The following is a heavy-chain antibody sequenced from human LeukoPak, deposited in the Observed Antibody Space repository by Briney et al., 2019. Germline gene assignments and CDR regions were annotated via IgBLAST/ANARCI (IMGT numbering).Heavy chain of an antibody. CDR2: IYYSGST. Sequence: SETLSHTCTVSGGSLSSSSYYWGWIRQPPGKGLEWIGNIYYSGSTYYNPSLKSRVTISVDTSKNQFSLKLSSVTAADTAVYYCARLPYYDFWSGSLNWFDPWGQGTLVTVSS. D-gene: IGHD3-3*01. CDR3: ARLPYYDFWSGSLNWFDP. CDR1: GGSLSSSSYY. J-gene: IGHJ5*02. V-gene: IGHV4-39*01.